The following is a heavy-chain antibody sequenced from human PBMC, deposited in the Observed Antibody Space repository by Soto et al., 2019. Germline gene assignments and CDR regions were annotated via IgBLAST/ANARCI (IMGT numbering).Heavy chain of an antibody. Sequence: SQTLSLTCAVYDGSCVDYYWRWIRQPPGKGLEWIGEINHSGSTNYNPSLKSRVTISVDTSKNQFSLKLSSVTAADMAVYYCARGPVRYNWNDANDYWGQGTLVTVSS. CDR1: DGSCVDYY. V-gene: IGHV4-34*01. CDR2: INHSGST. D-gene: IGHD1-1*01. CDR3: ARGPVRYNWNDANDY. J-gene: IGHJ4*02.